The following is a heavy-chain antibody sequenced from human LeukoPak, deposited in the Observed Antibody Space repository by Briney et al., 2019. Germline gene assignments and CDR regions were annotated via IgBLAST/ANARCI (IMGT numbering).Heavy chain of an antibody. CDR3: ARGRASYYYGSGG. CDR2: INPNSGNT. CDR1: GYTFTGYY. D-gene: IGHD3-10*01. V-gene: IGHV1-8*02. Sequence: GASVKVSCKASGYTFTGYYMHWVRQAPGQGLEWMGWINPNSGNTGSAQKFQGRVTMTRNTSISTAYMELSSLRSDDTAVYYCARGRASYYYGSGGWGQGTLVTVSS. J-gene: IGHJ4*02.